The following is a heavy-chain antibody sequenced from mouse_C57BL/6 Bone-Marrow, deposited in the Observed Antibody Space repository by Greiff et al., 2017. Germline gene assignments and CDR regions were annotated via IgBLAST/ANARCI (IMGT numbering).Heavy chain of an antibody. CDR1: GFTFSSYT. D-gene: IGHD1-1*01. J-gene: IGHJ3*01. CDR3: ARHDYGRAWFVY. CDR2: ISGGGGNT. Sequence: EVQVVESGGGLVKPGGSLKLSCAASGFTFSSYTMSWVRQTPEKRLEWVATISGGGGNTYYPDSVKGRFTISRDNAKNTLYLQMSSLRSEDTALYYCARHDYGRAWFVYWGQGTLVTVSA. V-gene: IGHV5-9*01.